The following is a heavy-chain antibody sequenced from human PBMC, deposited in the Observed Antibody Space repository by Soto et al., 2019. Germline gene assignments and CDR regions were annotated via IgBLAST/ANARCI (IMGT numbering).Heavy chain of an antibody. CDR2: IKQDGSEK. V-gene: IGHV3-7*05. Sequence: PGGSLRLSCAASGFTFSSYWMSWVRQAPGKGLEWVANIKQDGSEKYYVDSVKGRFTISRDNAKNSLYLQMNSLRAEDTAVYYCARVGRGYSYGRPGYWGQGTLVTVSS. J-gene: IGHJ4*02. CDR3: ARVGRGYSYGRPGY. D-gene: IGHD5-18*01. CDR1: GFTFSSYW.